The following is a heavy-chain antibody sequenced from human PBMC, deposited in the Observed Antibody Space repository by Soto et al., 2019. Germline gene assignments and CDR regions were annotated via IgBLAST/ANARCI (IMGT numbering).Heavy chain of an antibody. V-gene: IGHV4-34*12. CDR2: VFYTGFT. J-gene: IGHJ4*02. CDR3: ATSQKGYNWNYFDH. Sequence: SETLSLTCAVYGGSFSDHYWSWIRQPPGKGPEWIGSVFYTGFTSYNPSLESRVSVSVDTSKNQFSLKVSGVSAADTAVYYCATSQKGYNWNYFDHWGQGALVTVSS. CDR1: GGSFSDHY. D-gene: IGHD1-20*01.